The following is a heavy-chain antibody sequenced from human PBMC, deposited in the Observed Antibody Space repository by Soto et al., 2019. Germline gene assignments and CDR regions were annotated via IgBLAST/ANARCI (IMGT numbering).Heavy chain of an antibody. V-gene: IGHV4-31*03. J-gene: IGHJ4*02. D-gene: IGHD4-17*01. Sequence: QVQLQESGPGLVKPSQTLSLTCTVSGGSISSGGYYWSWIRQHPGKGLEWIGYIYYRGSTYYNPSLKSRVTLSVDTSKNQFSLKLSSVTAADTAVYYCARERIWHDYVRGFDYWGQGTLVTVSS. CDR3: ARERIWHDYVRGFDY. CDR1: GGSISSGGYY. CDR2: IYYRGST.